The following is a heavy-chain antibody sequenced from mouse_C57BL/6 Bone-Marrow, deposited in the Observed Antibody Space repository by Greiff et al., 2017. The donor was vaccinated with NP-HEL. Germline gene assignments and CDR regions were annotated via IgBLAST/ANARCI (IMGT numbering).Heavy chain of an antibody. CDR3: ARGSSGYPRAY. CDR2: IYPGSGST. D-gene: IGHD3-2*02. J-gene: IGHJ3*01. Sequence: QVQLQQPGAELVKPGASVKMSSKASGYTFTSYWITWVKQRPGQGLEWIGDIYPGSGSTNYNEKFKSKATLTVDTSSSTAYMQLSSLTSEDSAVYYCARGSSGYPRAYWGQGTLVTVSA. V-gene: IGHV1-55*01. CDR1: GYTFTSYW.